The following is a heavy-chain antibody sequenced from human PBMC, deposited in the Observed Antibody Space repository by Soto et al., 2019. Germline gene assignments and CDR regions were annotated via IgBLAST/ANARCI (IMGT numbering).Heavy chain of an antibody. CDR2: VYYAGAT. V-gene: IGHV4-59*01. Sequence: QVQLQESGPGLVRPSETLSLTCTVSGDAMSRNYWSWIRQPPGKGLEWIGYVYYAGATNYNPSLKSRVTISVDTSKNQFSLKLSSVTAADTAVYYCARAMGDWGTYYYYYGMDVWRQGTTVTVSS. J-gene: IGHJ6*02. D-gene: IGHD3-16*01. CDR1: GDAMSRNY. CDR3: ARAMGDWGTYYYYYGMDV.